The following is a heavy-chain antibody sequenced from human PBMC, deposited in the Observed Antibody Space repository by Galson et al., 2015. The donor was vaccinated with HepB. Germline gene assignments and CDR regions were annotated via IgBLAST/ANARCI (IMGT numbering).Heavy chain of an antibody. J-gene: IGHJ3*01. Sequence: SLRLSCAGSGFSFSDYVLSWVRQTSGKGLEWVSTISALGSIRDYADSVKGRFTISRDNSRSTVFLEMNDLRDDDTAIYYCARERDWDYYDSSALNEAFDFWGQGTMVTVSS. CDR3: ARERDWDYYDSSALNEAFDF. D-gene: IGHD3-22*01. V-gene: IGHV3-23*01. CDR2: ISALGSIR. CDR1: GFSFSDYV.